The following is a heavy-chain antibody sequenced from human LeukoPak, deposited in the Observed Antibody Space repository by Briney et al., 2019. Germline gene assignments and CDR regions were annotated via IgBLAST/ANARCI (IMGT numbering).Heavy chain of an antibody. J-gene: IGHJ5*02. CDR3: ARSDWFDP. CDR1: GGSISSGTYY. CDR2: VYTSGST. Sequence: PSQTLSLTCTVSGGSISSGTYYWSWIRQPAGKGLEWIGRVYTSGSTNYNPSLKSRVTISLDTSKNQFSLKLNSVTAADTAVYYCARSDWFDPWGQGTLVTVSS. V-gene: IGHV4-61*02.